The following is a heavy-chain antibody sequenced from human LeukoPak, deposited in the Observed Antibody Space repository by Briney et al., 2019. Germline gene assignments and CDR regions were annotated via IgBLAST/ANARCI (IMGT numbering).Heavy chain of an antibody. J-gene: IGHJ4*02. V-gene: IGHV4-39*01. CDR3: ARHAAFADYQSHLTHFDY. CDR1: GGSISSSSHS. CDR2: IYYTGRT. D-gene: IGHD4/OR15-4a*01. Sequence: PSETLSLTCTVSGGSISSSSHSWGWIRQPPGKGLEWTGTIYYTGRTYYNPSLESRLTISVDTSKNQFSLKLTSVTAADTALYYCARHAAFADYQSHLTHFDYWGQGTLVTVSS.